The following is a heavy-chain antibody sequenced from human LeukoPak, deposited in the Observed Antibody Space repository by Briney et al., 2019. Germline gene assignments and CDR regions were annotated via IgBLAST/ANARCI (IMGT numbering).Heavy chain of an antibody. V-gene: IGHV1-8*03. CDR1: GYTFTSYD. CDR3: ARGYDCSSTSCYYYYYMDV. Sequence: ASVKVSCKASGYTFTSYDINWVRQATGQGLEWMGWMNPNSGNTGYARKFQGRVTITRNTSISTAYMELSSLRSEDTAVYYCARGYDCSSTSCYYYYYMDVWGKGTTVTVSS. D-gene: IGHD2-2*01. CDR2: MNPNSGNT. J-gene: IGHJ6*03.